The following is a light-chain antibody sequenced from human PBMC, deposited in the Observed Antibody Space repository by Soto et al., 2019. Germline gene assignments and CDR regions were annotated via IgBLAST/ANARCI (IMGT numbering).Light chain of an antibody. CDR2: GAS. J-gene: IGKJ1*01. CDR1: QSISANH. CDR3: QYYGSSPRT. V-gene: IGKV3-20*01. Sequence: PGGRATVSCRASQSISANHIAWYQQNPGQPPRLLIYGASDRATGIPDRFSGSGSGTDFTLTISRLEPEDFAVYYCQYYGSSPRTFGQGTKVDI.